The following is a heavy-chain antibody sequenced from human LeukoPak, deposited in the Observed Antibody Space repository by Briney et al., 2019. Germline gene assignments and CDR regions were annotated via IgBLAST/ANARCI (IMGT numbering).Heavy chain of an antibody. J-gene: IGHJ4*02. CDR2: INHSGST. CDR3: ARGLSIAAADTYYFDY. CDR1: GGPYSGYD. D-gene: IGHD6-13*01. Sequence: PSETLSLTCADYGGPYSGYDWSWIRQPPGKGLEWIGEINHSGSTNYNPSLKSRVTISVDTSKNQFSLKLSSVTAADTAVYYCARGLSIAAADTYYFDYWGQGTLVTVSS. V-gene: IGHV4-34*01.